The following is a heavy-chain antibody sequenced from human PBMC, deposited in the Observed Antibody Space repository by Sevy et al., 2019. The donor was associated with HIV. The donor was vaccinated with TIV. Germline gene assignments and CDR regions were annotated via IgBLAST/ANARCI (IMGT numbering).Heavy chain of an antibody. CDR1: GYTLTELS. CDR2: FDPEDGET. CDR3: ATDSLGSESYPFDY. J-gene: IGHJ4*02. V-gene: IGHV1-24*01. D-gene: IGHD3-10*01. Sequence: ASVKVSCKVSGYTLTELSMHWVRQAPGKGLEWMGGFDPEDGETIYAQKFQGRVTMTEDTSTDTAYMELSSLRSEDTAVYYCATDSLGSESYPFDYWGQGTLVTVSS.